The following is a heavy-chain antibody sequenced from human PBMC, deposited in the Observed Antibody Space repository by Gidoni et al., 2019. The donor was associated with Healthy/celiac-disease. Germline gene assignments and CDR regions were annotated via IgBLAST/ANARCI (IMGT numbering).Heavy chain of an antibody. CDR3: ARVMIVVVRLSWFDP. V-gene: IGHV4-34*01. D-gene: IGHD3-22*01. Sequence: QVQLQQWGAGLLKPAETLSITCAVYGGSFRGYYWSWNRQPPGKGREWIGEIDHSGSTNYNPTLKSRVTISVDTSKNQFSLKLSSVTAADTAVYYCARVMIVVVRLSWFDPWGQGTLVTVSS. CDR2: IDHSGST. J-gene: IGHJ5*02. CDR1: GGSFRGYY.